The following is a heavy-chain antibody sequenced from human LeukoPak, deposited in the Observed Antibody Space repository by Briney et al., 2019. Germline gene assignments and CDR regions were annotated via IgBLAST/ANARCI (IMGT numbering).Heavy chain of an antibody. CDR2: IRYDGSNK. J-gene: IGHJ4*02. V-gene: IGHV3-30*02. D-gene: IGHD3-22*01. CDR1: GFTFSSYG. CDR3: AKVKSGYYTHFDY. Sequence: GGSLRLSCAASGFTFSSYGMHWVRQAPGRGLEWVAFIRYDGSNKYYADSVKGRFTISRDNSKNTLYLQMNSLRAEDTAVCYCAKVKSGYYTHFDYWGQGTLVTVSS.